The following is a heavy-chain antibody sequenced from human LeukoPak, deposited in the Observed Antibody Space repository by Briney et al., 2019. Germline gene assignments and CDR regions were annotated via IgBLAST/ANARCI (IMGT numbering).Heavy chain of an antibody. CDR3: ARARYGSGSLDS. V-gene: IGHV4-34*01. CDR1: GESCSGHY. J-gene: IGHJ4*02. D-gene: IGHD3-10*01. CDR2: ISHRGST. Sequence: SETLSLTCAVYGESCSGHYWTWIRQPPERGLDWIGEISHRGSTTSNPSLNNRVSISVDTSKNQFSLQLTSVSAADTAVYYCARARYGSGSLDSWGQGTLVTVSS.